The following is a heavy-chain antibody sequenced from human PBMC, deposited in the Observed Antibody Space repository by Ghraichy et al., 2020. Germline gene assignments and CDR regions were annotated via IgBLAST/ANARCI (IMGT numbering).Heavy chain of an antibody. V-gene: IGHV4-59*08. Sequence: SETLSLTCFVSGGSSSSYYWNWVRQSPGKGLEWIGYINDHGGANYNPSLKSRVTISVDMSKKQFSLKLRSVTAADTAVYYCSRRRAAAARYDAFDIWSPGTMVTVSS. CDR3: SRRRAAAARYDAFDI. D-gene: IGHD6-13*01. J-gene: IGHJ3*02. CDR1: GGSSSSYY. CDR2: INDHGGA.